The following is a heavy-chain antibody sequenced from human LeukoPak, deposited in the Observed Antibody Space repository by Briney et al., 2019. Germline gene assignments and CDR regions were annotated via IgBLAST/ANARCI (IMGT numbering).Heavy chain of an antibody. CDR2: IYYSGST. J-gene: IGHJ4*02. Sequence: SETLSLTCTVSGGPVSSYYWSWIRQPPGKGLEWIGYIYYSGSTNYNPSLKSRVTISVDTSKNQFSLKLSSVTAADTAVYYCARVSDYGGNSHFDYWGQGTLVTASS. CDR1: GGPVSSYY. CDR3: ARVSDYGGNSHFDY. D-gene: IGHD4-23*01. V-gene: IGHV4-59*02.